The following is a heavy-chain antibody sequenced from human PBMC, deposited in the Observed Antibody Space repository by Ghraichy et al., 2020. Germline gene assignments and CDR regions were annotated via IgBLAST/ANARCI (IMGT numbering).Heavy chain of an antibody. V-gene: IGHV3-30*18. J-gene: IGHJ4*02. D-gene: IGHD3-10*01. CDR2: ISYDGSNK. Sequence: GGSLRLSCAASGFTFSSYGMHWVRQAPGKGLEWVAVISYDGSNKYYADSVKGRFTISRDNSKNTLYLQMNSLRAEDTAVYYCAKVGDYYGSGSYYGDFDYWGQGTLVTVSS. CDR3: AKVGDYYGSGSYYGDFDY. CDR1: GFTFSSYG.